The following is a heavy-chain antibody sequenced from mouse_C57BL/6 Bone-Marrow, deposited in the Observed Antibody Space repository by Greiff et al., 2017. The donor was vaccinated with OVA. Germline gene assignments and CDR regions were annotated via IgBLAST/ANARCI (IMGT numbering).Heavy chain of an antibody. Sequence: VKLMESGPELVKPGASVKISCKASGYAFSSSWMNWVKQRPGKGLEWIGRIYPGDGDTNYNGKFKGKATLTADKSSSTAYMQLSSLTSEDSAVYFCARWAYDGYYYFDYWGQGTTLTVSS. CDR3: ARWAYDGYYYFDY. CDR2: IYPGDGDT. CDR1: GYAFSSSW. D-gene: IGHD2-3*01. V-gene: IGHV1-82*01. J-gene: IGHJ2*01.